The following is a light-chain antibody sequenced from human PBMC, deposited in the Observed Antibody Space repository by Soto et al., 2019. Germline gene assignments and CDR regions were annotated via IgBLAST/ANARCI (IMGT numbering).Light chain of an antibody. CDR2: KAS. V-gene: IGKV1-5*03. J-gene: IGKJ1*01. CDR3: QQYNSYSGRT. CDR1: QSISSW. Sequence: DIRMTQSPSTLSASVGDRVTITCRASQSISSWLAWYQQKPGKAPKLLIYKASSLESGVPSRFSGSGSGTEFTLTISSLQPDDFATYYCQQYNSYSGRTFGQGTKVEIK.